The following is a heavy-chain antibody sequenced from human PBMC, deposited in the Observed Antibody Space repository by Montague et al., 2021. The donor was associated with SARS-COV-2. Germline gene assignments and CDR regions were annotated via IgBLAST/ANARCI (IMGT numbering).Heavy chain of an antibody. V-gene: IGHV4-59*01. CDR3: ARVKQEYYFAVGVSAGFDY. D-gene: IGHD2/OR15-2a*01. CDR1: GGSYSSYY. J-gene: IGHJ4*02. CDR2: INHSGST. Sequence: SETLSLTCTVSGGSYSSYYWSWIRQPPGKGLEWIGYINHSGSTNYNPSLKSRVTISVDTSKNQFSLKLSSVTAADTAVYFCARVKQEYYFAVGVSAGFDYWGQGTLVTVSS.